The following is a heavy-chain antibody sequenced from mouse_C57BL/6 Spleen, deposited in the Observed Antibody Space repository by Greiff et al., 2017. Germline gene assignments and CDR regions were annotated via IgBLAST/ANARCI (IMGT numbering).Heavy chain of an antibody. V-gene: IGHV6-6*01. CDR2: IRNKANNHAT. CDR3: TRRGFYYFDY. J-gene: IGHJ2*01. Sequence: EVHLVESGGGLVQPGGSMKLSCAASGFTFSDAWMDWVRQSPEKGLEWVAEIRNKANNHATYYAESVKGRFTISRDDSKSSVYLQMNSLRAEDTGIYYCTRRGFYYFDYWGQGTTLTVSS. D-gene: IGHD3-1*01. CDR1: GFTFSDAW.